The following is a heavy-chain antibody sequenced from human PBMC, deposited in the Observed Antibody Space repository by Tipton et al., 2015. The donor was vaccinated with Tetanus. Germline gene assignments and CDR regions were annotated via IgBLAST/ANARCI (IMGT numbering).Heavy chain of an antibody. J-gene: IGHJ5*01. V-gene: IGHV4-30-2*06. CDR2: IFHTGGT. CDR3: ARSHGSGGLLWFDS. Sequence: LRLSCTVSGGSINNGAYTWSWIRQSPGKGLEWIDYIFHTGGTYYNPSLKSRVTISVDGPKNQFSLNLKSVTAADTAVYYCARSHGSGGLLWFDSWGQGTLVTVSS. CDR1: GGSINNGAYT. D-gene: IGHD3-10*01.